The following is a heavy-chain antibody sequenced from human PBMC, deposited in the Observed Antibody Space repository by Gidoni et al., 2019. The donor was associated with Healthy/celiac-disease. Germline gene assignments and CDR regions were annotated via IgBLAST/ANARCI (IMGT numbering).Heavy chain of an antibody. CDR3: AKDGDGYPDAFDI. V-gene: IGHV3-23*01. J-gene: IGHJ3*02. CDR1: GVPVSMYA. D-gene: IGHD5-12*01. Sequence: EVQLWESGGGLVPPGGSLTPSCAASGVPVSMYAMSWVRWAPGKGLEWVAVISGSGGTTYYADSVKGRFTISRDNSKNTLYLQRNSLRAEDTAVYYGAKDGDGYPDAFDIWGRGTMSPSLQ. CDR2: ISGSGGTT.